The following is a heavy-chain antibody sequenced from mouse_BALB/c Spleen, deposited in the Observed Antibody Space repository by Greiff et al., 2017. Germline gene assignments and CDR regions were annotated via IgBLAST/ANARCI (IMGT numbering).Heavy chain of an antibody. CDR2: ISSGGSYT. CDR1: GFTFSSYA. CDR3: AVYYGNYDAMDY. V-gene: IGHV5-9-4*01. D-gene: IGHD2-1*01. Sequence: EVKLVESGGGLVKPGGSLKLSCAASGFTFSSYAMSWVRQSPEKRLEWVAEISSGGSYTYYPDTVTGRFTISRDNAKNTLYLEMSSLRSEDTAMYYCAVYYGNYDAMDYWGQGTSVTVSS. J-gene: IGHJ4*01.